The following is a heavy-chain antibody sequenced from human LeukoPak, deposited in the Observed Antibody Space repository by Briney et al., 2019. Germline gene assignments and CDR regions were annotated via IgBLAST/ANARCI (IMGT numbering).Heavy chain of an antibody. Sequence: GRSLRLSCAASGFTFSSYGMHWVRQAPGKGLEWVAVISYDGNNKYYADSVKGRFTISRDNSKNTLYLQMNSLRAEDTAVYYCARDHVVVAANTFDYWGQGTLVTVSS. CDR1: GFTFSSYG. J-gene: IGHJ4*02. D-gene: IGHD2-2*01. V-gene: IGHV3-30*03. CDR2: ISYDGNNK. CDR3: ARDHVVVAANTFDY.